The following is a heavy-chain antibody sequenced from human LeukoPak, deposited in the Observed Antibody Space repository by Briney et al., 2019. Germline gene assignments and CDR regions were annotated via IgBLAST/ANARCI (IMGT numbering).Heavy chain of an antibody. CDR3: AKDRYYGSGRYYQNWFDP. J-gene: IGHJ5*02. CDR1: GFTFSSYG. D-gene: IGHD3-10*01. CDR2: IRYDGSNK. V-gene: IGHV3-30*02. Sequence: GGSLRLSCAASGFTFSSYGMHWVRQAPGKGLEGVAVIRYDGSNKYYADSVKGRFTISRDNSKNTLYLQMNSLRAEDTAVYYCAKDRYYGSGRYYQNWFDPWGQGTLVTVSS.